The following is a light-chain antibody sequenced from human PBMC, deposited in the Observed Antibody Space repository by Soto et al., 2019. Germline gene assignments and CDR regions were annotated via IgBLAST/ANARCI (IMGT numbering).Light chain of an antibody. CDR2: DVS. CDR1: QSISSW. CDR3: QQYNSYWT. J-gene: IGKJ1*01. V-gene: IGKV1-5*01. Sequence: DIQMTQSPSTLSASVGDRVTITCRASQSISSWLAWCQQKPGKAPNLLIYDVSSLERGVPSRFSGSGSGTEFTLTISSLQPDDFATYYCQQYNSYWTFGQGTKVDIK.